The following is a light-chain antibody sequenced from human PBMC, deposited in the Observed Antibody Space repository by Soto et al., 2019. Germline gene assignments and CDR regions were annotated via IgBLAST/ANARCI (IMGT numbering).Light chain of an antibody. J-gene: IGKJ1*01. Sequence: EMVLTQSPGTLSLSPGERATLSCRASQSVSSSYLAWYQQKPDQAPRLLIYGASSRATGIPDRFSGSGSGTEFTLTISRLEPEDFAVYYCQQYGSSPRQFGQGTKVEIK. CDR3: QQYGSSPRQ. V-gene: IGKV3-20*01. CDR2: GAS. CDR1: QSVSSSY.